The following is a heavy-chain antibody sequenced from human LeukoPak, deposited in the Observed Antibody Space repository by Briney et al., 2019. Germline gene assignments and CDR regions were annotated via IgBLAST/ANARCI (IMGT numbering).Heavy chain of an antibody. J-gene: IGHJ6*03. CDR3: ARARSSSEFQLLYYYYYMDV. CDR2: MNPNSGNT. D-gene: IGHD2-2*01. CDR1: GYTFTSYD. V-gene: IGHV1-8*03. Sequence: ASVKVSCKASGYTFTSYDINWVRQATGQGLEWMGWMNPNSGNTGYAQKFQGRVTITRNTSISTAYMELSSLRSEDTAVYYCARARSSSEFQLLYYYYYMDVSGTGTTVTVSS.